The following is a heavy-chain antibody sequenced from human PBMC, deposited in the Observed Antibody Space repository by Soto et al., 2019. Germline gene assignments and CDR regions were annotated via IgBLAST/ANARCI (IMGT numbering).Heavy chain of an antibody. Sequence: QVQLVESGGGVVQPGRSLRLSCAASGFIFSSYAMHWVRQAPGKGLEWVAVISYDGSNKYYADSVKGRFTISRDNSKNTLYLQMNSLRAEDTAVYYCASDSTVTGSFDIWGQGTMVTVSS. CDR3: ASDSTVTGSFDI. CDR1: GFIFSSYA. J-gene: IGHJ3*02. CDR2: ISYDGSNK. D-gene: IGHD4-17*01. V-gene: IGHV3-30-3*01.